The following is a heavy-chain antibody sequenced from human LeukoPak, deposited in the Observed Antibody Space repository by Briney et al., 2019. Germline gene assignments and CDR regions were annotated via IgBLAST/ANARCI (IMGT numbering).Heavy chain of an antibody. J-gene: IGHJ4*02. CDR3: ASDYFDRTGYYGFIY. CDR1: GGSISNYY. CDR2: LYTSGST. Sequence: SETLSLTCTVSGGSISNYYWSWIRQPPGKGLEWIGRLYTSGSTNYNPSLKSRVSMSVDTSKKQFSLRLSSVTAADTSIYYCASDYFDRTGYYGFIYWGQGSLVTISS. V-gene: IGHV4-4*07. D-gene: IGHD3-22*01.